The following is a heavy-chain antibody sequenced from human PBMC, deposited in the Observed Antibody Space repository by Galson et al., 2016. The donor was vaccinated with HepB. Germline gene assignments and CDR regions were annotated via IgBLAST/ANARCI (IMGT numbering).Heavy chain of an antibody. J-gene: IGHJ6*02. D-gene: IGHD3-16*01. Sequence: RFQGRVTITADKSTSTAYMELRSLRSDDTAVYYCARDYDPRIPHYYYGMDVWGQGTTVTVSS. CDR3: ARDYDPRIPHYYYGMDV. V-gene: IGHV1-69*04.